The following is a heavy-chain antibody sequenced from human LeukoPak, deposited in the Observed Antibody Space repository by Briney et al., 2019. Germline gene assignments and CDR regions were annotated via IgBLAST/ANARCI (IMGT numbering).Heavy chain of an antibody. Sequence: PSETLSLTCTVSNYSISSGYYWGWIRQPPGKGLEGIGAIYHSGGTYYNPSLQRRVHISVDKSKNQFALKLTPVTAADTAVYYCARDIKRYDSSGYGDYYYYMDVWGKGTTVTVSS. CDR1: NYSISSGYY. CDR2: IYHSGGT. D-gene: IGHD3-22*01. V-gene: IGHV4-38-2*02. J-gene: IGHJ6*03. CDR3: ARDIKRYDSSGYGDYYYYMDV.